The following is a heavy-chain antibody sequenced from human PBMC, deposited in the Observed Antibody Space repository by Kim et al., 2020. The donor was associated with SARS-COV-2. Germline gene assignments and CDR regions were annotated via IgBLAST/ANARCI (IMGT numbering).Heavy chain of an antibody. CDR3: ARGPLGGERGAFDI. Sequence: GSLRLSCAASGFTFSSYDMHWVRQSTGKGLEWVSAIGTAGDPYYPGSVKGRFTISRENAKNSLYLQMNSLRAGDTAVYYCARGPLGGERGAFDIWGQGTMVTVSS. D-gene: IGHD1-1*01. CDR1: GFTFSSYD. CDR2: IGTAGDP. V-gene: IGHV3-13*05. J-gene: IGHJ3*02.